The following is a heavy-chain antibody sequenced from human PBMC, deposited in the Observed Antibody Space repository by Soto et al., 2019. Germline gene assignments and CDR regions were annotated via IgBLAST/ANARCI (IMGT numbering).Heavy chain of an antibody. CDR3: ARFSQVGLWFGELPGGWFDP. CDR2: IYYSGRT. D-gene: IGHD3-10*01. J-gene: IGHJ5*02. V-gene: IGHV4-39*01. CDR1: SASITSSRYY. Sequence: PSETLSLTCTVSSASITSSRYYWNWIRQPPGKGLEWIGNIYYSGRTYYNPSLKSRVTISVDTSKNQLSLELSSVTAADTAMYYCARFSQVGLWFGELPGGWFDPWGQGTLVTVSS.